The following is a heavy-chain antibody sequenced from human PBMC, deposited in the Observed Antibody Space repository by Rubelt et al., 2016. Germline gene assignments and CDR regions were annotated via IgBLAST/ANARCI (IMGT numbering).Heavy chain of an antibody. CDR2: TRNEAKRYTT. CDR1: GFTFSDHY. Sequence: VESGGGLVQPGGSLRLSCAGSGFTFSDHYMDWVRQAPGKGLEWVGRTRNEAKRYTTEYAASVKGRFTVSRDDSKNSVYLQMNSLRTEDTAVYYWARGATASTNYYDGMDVWGQGTTVTVSS. V-gene: IGHV3-72*01. J-gene: IGHJ6*02. CDR3: ARGATASTNYYDGMDV. D-gene: IGHD3-16*01.